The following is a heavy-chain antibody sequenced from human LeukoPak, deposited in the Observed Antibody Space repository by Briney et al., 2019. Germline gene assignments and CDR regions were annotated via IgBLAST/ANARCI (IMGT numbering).Heavy chain of an antibody. V-gene: IGHV3-23*01. Sequence: PGGSLRLSCAASGFTSSTDAMSWVRQAPGKGLERVSAISGSGGSTYYADSVKGRFTISRDNSKNTLYLQMKSLRAEDTAVYYCAKGTKVIVVDNYFDYWGQGTLVTVSS. CDR1: GFTSSTDA. D-gene: IGHD3-22*01. J-gene: IGHJ4*02. CDR3: AKGTKVIVVDNYFDY. CDR2: ISGSGGST.